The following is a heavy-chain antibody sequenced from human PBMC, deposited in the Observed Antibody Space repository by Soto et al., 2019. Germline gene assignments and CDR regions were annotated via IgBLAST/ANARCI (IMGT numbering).Heavy chain of an antibody. Sequence: ASVKVSCKASGYTFTSYGISWVRQAPGQGLEWMGWISAYNGNTNYAQKLQGRVTMTTDTSTSTAYMELRSLRSDDTAVYYCARELTLYYYDSSGYFGYSDFCGQGTLVTVSS. CDR3: ARELTLYYYDSSGYFGYSDF. D-gene: IGHD3-22*01. V-gene: IGHV1-18*01. CDR1: GYTFTSYG. J-gene: IGHJ4*02. CDR2: ISAYNGNT.